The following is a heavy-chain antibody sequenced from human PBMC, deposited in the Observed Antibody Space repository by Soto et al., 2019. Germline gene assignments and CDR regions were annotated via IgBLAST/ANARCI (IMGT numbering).Heavy chain of an antibody. Sequence: GGSLRLSCAASGFTFSSYGMHWVRQAPGKGLEWVAVIWYDGSNKYYADSVKGRFTISRDNSKNTLYLQMNSLRAEDTAVYYCARDLIGLTTVTTWRQRTLVTVSS. D-gene: IGHD4-4*01. CDR1: GFTFSSYG. V-gene: IGHV3-33*01. CDR3: ARDLIGLTTVTT. CDR2: IWYDGSNK. J-gene: IGHJ5*02.